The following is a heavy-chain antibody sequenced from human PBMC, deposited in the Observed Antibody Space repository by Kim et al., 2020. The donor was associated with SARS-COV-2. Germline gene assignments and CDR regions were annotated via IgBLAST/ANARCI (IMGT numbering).Heavy chain of an antibody. J-gene: IGHJ4*02. Sequence: GGSLRLSCAASGFTFSSYAMSWVRQAPGKGLEWVSAISGSGGSTYYADSVKGRFTISRDNSKNTLYLQMNSLRAEDTAVYYCANVGDRSSGGSFCDYWGQGTLVTVSS. V-gene: IGHV3-23*01. CDR2: ISGSGGST. D-gene: IGHD2-15*01. CDR3: ANVGDRSSGGSFCDY. CDR1: GFTFSSYA.